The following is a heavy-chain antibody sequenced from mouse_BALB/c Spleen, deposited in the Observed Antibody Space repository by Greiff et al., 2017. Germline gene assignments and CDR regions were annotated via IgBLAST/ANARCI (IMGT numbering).Heavy chain of an antibody. CDR1: GFTFTDYY. D-gene: IGHD1-1*01. V-gene: IGHV7-3*02. Sequence: EVNVVESGGGLVQPGGSLRLSCATSGFTFTDYYMSWVRQPPGKALEWLGFIRNKANGYTTEYSASVKGRFTISRDNSQSILYLQMNTLRAEDSATYYCARHYYGSSYDYFDYWGQGTTLTVSS. CDR2: IRNKANGYTT. J-gene: IGHJ2*01. CDR3: ARHYYGSSYDYFDY.